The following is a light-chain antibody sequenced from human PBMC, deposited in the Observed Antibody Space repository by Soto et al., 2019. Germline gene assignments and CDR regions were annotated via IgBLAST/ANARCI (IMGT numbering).Light chain of an antibody. Sequence: EIVLTQSPGTLSLSPGERDTLSCRASRSVSSSYLAWYHQKPGQAPRLLIYGASSRATGIPDRFSGSGSGTDFTLTISRLEPEDFALYYCQQYGSSLSITFGQGTRLEIK. CDR2: GAS. V-gene: IGKV3-20*01. CDR1: RSVSSSY. J-gene: IGKJ5*01. CDR3: QQYGSSLSIT.